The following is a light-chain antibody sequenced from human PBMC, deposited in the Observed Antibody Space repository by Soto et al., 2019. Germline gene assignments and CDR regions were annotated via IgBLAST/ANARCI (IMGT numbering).Light chain of an antibody. J-gene: IGKJ1*01. Sequence: DIQMTQSPSTLSGSVGDRVTITCRASQTISSWLAWYHQKPGKAPKLLIYKASTLKSGVPSRFSGSGSGTEFTLTISSLQPDDFATYYCQHYNSAPWTFGQGTKVDI. V-gene: IGKV1-5*03. CDR3: QHYNSAPWT. CDR2: KAS. CDR1: QTISSW.